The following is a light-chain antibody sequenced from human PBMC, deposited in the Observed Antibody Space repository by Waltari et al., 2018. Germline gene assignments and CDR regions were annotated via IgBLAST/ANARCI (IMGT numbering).Light chain of an antibody. Sequence: QSALTQPASVSGSPVQSITISCTGTSSDVGGYNFFSWYQQHPGKVPKLIIYDVTNRPSGVSNRFSGSKSGNTASLTISGLQAEDEADYYCSSYTTSSTYVFGTGTKVTVL. CDR1: SSDVGGYNF. V-gene: IGLV2-14*03. J-gene: IGLJ1*01. CDR3: SSYTTSSTYV. CDR2: DVT.